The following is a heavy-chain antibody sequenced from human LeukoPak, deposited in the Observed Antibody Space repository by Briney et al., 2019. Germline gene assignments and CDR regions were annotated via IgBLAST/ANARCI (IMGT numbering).Heavy chain of an antibody. CDR1: GFTFGDYS. CDR3: TRDQTPYY. Sequence: PGGSLRLSCTASGFTFGDYSMSWVRQAPGKGLEYIGFIRTKDFGGTTEYAASVKGRFTISRDDSNSIAYLEMDSLKTDDTAVYYCTRDQTPYYWGQGTLVTVSS. CDR2: IRTKDFGGTT. V-gene: IGHV3-49*04. J-gene: IGHJ4*02.